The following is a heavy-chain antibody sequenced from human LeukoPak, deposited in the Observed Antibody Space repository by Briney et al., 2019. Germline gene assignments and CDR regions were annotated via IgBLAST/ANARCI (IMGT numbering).Heavy chain of an antibody. CDR3: GKDPNGDYVGGSDF. J-gene: IGHJ3*01. CDR2: ISANGGTT. D-gene: IGHD3-16*01. CDR1: GFIFTNYA. Sequence: GGSLRLSCAASGFIFTNYAMTWVRQAPGKGLEWVSGISANGGTTYNADSVKGRFTISRDKSKNTLYLQMNSLRVADTAVYYCGKDPNGDYVGGSDFWGQGTMVTVSS. V-gene: IGHV3-23*01.